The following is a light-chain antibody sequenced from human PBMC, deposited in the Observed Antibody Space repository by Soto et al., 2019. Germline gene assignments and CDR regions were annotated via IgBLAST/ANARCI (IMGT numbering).Light chain of an antibody. CDR1: GNDIGGYNS. V-gene: IGLV2-11*01. CDR3: LSYAGSYIYV. Sequence: QSALTQPRSVSGSPGQSVTISCTGTGNDIGGYNSVSWYQQHPGKAPKLIIYDVSKRPSGVPDRFSASKSGNTASLTISVLQAEDEAEYYCLSYAGSYIYVFGTGTKLTVL. CDR2: DVS. J-gene: IGLJ1*01.